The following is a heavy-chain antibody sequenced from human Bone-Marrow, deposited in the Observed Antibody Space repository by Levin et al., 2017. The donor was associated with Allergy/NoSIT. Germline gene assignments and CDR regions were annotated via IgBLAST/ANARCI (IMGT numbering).Heavy chain of an antibody. CDR2: VIPVFLSP. CDR3: ARGQGTWGTAWFY. D-gene: IGHD6-19*01. CDR1: RGSFSNYV. V-gene: IGHV1-69*13. Sequence: SVKVSCKTSRGSFSNYVFSWVRQAPGQGLEWMGGVIPVFLSPKYAQKFQGRVTITADESTATVYMELRGLTSDDSAVYYCARGQGTWGTAWFYWGHGTLITVSS. J-gene: IGHJ4*01.